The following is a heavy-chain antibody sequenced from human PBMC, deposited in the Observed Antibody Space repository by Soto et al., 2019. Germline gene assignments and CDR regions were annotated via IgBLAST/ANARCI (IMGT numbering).Heavy chain of an antibody. J-gene: IGHJ4*02. CDR2: ISHLEST. D-gene: IGHD5-12*01. V-gene: IGHV4-30-2*06. CDR1: GASISCGGFS. CDR3: ARGGGYDSFDY. Sequence: SETLSLTCTVSGASISCGGFSWRCIRQSPGKGLEWIGYISHLESTYFHPSFKSRLTMSIDRTRNQFSLKLSSVTAADMAVYYCARGGGYDSFDYWGQGVLVTVSS.